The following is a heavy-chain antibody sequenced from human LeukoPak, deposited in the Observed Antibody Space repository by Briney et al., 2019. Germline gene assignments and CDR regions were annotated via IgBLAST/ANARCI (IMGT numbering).Heavy chain of an antibody. CDR3: ARVRWFGELPNYYYGMDV. V-gene: IGHV4-59*01. D-gene: IGHD3-10*01. CDR2: IYYSGST. J-gene: IGHJ6*02. Sequence: SETLSLTCTVSGGSISSYYWSWIRQPPGKGLEWIGYIYYSGSTNYNPSLKSRVTISVDTSKNQSSLKLSSVTAADTAVYYCARVRWFGELPNYYYGMDVWGQGTTVTVSS. CDR1: GGSISSYY.